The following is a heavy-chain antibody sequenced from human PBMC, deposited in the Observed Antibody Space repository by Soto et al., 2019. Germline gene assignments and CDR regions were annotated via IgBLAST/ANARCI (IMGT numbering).Heavy chain of an antibody. V-gene: IGHV3-21*01. CDR3: ARGAMPLAY. Sequence: PGGSLRLSCAASGFTFSAYSMSWVRQAPGKGLEWVSSISASSTYIYYIDSAKGRFTISRDNAKNSLYLQMNSLRAEDTAIYYCARGAMPLAYWGQGTLVTVSS. J-gene: IGHJ4*02. CDR1: GFTFSAYS. D-gene: IGHD2-2*01. CDR2: ISASSTYI.